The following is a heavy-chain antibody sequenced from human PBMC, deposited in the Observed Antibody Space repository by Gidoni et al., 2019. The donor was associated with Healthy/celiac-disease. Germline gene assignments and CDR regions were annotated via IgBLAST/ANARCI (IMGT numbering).Heavy chain of an antibody. V-gene: IGHV3-11*05. J-gene: IGHJ4*02. D-gene: IGHD3-22*01. CDR2: ISSSSSYT. Sequence: QVQLVESGGCLVKPGGSLRLSCAASGFTFRDSYMGWNRPAPGKGLEWVSYISSSSSYTNYADSGKGRFTISRDNAKNSLYLQMNSLRAEDTAVYYCAREPRYYYDSSGSFFDYWGQGTLVTVSS. CDR1: GFTFRDSY. CDR3: AREPRYYYDSSGSFFDY.